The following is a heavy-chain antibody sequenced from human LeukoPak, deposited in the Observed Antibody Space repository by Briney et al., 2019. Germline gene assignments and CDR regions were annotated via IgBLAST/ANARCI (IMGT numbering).Heavy chain of an antibody. CDR3: ARDLGGNALDI. CDR1: GYTFTANY. Sequence: APLKVSCKASGYTFTANYMHWVRQAPGQGLEYMGWINSNSGGANYAQKFHGRVTMTRHTSISTVYMELSGLTSDDTAVYYCARDLGGNALDIWGQGTVVTVSS. CDR2: INSNSGGA. V-gene: IGHV1-2*02. D-gene: IGHD3-16*01. J-gene: IGHJ3*02.